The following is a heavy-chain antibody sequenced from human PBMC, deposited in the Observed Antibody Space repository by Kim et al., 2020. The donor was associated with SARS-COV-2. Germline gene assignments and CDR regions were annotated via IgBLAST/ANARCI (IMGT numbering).Heavy chain of an antibody. J-gene: IGHJ4*02. CDR1: GFTFSNSP. Sequence: GGSLRLSCAASGFTFSNSPMSWVRQAPGKGLESVSTIDGRGATTYYPGSVKGRFTISRDNSKNTLYLQMNNLRAEDTAVYFCAKSGQLDYWGQGTLVTVSS. CDR3: AKSGQLDY. D-gene: IGHD5-12*01. V-gene: IGHV3-23*01. CDR2: IDGRGATT.